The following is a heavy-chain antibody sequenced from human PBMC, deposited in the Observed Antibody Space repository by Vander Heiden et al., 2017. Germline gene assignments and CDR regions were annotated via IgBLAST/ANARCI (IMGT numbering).Heavy chain of an antibody. D-gene: IGHD7-27*01. V-gene: IGHV4-34*01. CDR2: INHSGST. CDR3: ARAGRGFLKGPGSRAFDI. J-gene: IGHJ3*02. Sequence: QVQLQQWGAGLLKPSETLSLTCAVYGGSFSGYYWSWIRQPPGKGLEWIGEINHSGSTNYNTSLKRRVTISVDTSKNQFSLKLRSVTPAETPVYYCARAGRGFLKGPGSRAFDIWGQGRLVTV. CDR1: GGSFSGYY.